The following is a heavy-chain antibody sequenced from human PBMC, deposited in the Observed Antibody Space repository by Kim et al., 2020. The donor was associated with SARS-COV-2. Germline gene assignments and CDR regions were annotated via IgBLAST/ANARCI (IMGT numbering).Heavy chain of an antibody. V-gene: IGHV1-3*01. Sequence: ASVKVSCKASGYTFTSYAMHWVRQAPGHRLEWMGWINADNGNTKYSQKFQGRVTITRDTSASTAYMELSSLISEDTAVYYCARDQEIYCSSTSCRYGMDVWGQGTTVTVSS. CDR2: INADNGNT. CDR3: ARDQEIYCSSTSCRYGMDV. CDR1: GYTFTSYA. J-gene: IGHJ6*02. D-gene: IGHD2-2*01.